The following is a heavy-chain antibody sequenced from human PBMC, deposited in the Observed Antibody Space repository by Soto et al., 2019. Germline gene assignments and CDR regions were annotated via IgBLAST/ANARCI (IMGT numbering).Heavy chain of an antibody. CDR3: ARGNVVVPASAGHDYGMDV. CDR2: IIPMFGTA. V-gene: IGHV1-69*13. Sequence: VTVSCKACGGTFSSYAISWVRQAPGQGLEGMGGIIPMFGTANYAQKFQGRVTITAHESTSTAYVELSGLSAEDAAGYYCARGNVVVPASAGHDYGMDVWGQGTTVTVSS. CDR1: GGTFSSYA. D-gene: IGHD2-2*01. J-gene: IGHJ6*02.